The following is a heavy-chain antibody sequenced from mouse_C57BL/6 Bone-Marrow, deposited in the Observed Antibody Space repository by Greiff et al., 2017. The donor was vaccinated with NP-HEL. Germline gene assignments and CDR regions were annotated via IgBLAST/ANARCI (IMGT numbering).Heavy chain of an antibody. CDR1: GYTFTDYY. CDR2: INPYNGGT. V-gene: IGHV1-19*01. D-gene: IGHD1-1*01. CDR3: ERSYYDGSWYVDD. Sequence: VQLQQSGPVLVKPGASVKMSCKASGYTFTDYYMNWVKQSHGKSLEWIGVINPYNGGTSYNQKFKGKATLTVDKSSSTAYMELNSLTSEDSAVYYCERSYYDGSWYVDDWGTGTTVTVSS. J-gene: IGHJ1*03.